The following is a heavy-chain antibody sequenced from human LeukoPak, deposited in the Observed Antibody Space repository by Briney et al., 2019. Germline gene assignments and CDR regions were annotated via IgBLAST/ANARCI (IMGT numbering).Heavy chain of an antibody. Sequence: PSQTLSLTCAVSGGSISSGAYSWSWIRQPPGKGLEWIGYIYHSGSTYYNPSLKSRVTISVDRSKNQFSLKLSSVTAADTAVYYCARGRSYYYYGMDVWGQGTTVTVSS. CDR2: IYHSGST. CDR1: GGSISSGAYS. CDR3: ARGRSYYYYGMDV. J-gene: IGHJ6*02. V-gene: IGHV4-30-2*01.